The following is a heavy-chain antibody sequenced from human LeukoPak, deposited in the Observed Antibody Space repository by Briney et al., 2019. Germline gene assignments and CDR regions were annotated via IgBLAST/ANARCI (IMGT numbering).Heavy chain of an antibody. CDR2: IKQDGSEK. V-gene: IGHV3-7*01. CDR3: ARAGQEWFGELGFDS. D-gene: IGHD3-10*01. Sequence: GGSLRLSCAAPGFSFSSYMTSWVRHGPRKGLEWVANIKQDGSEKYYVASVKGRFTISRDNAKNSLYLQMNSLRAEDTAMYYCARAGQEWFGELGFDSWGQGTLVTVSS. CDR1: GFSFSSYM. J-gene: IGHJ4*02.